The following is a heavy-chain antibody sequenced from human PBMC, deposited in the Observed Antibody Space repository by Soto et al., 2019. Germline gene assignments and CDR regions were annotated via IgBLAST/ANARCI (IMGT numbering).Heavy chain of an antibody. CDR1: GGSISSYY. Sequence: QVQLQESGPGLVKPSETLSLTCTVSGGSISSYYWSWIRQPPGKGLEWIGYIYYSGSTNYNPSLKSRVTISVDTSKNQFSRKLSSVTAADTAVYYCARVPDYSNYNYYYGMDVWGQGTTVTVSS. CDR3: ARVPDYSNYNYYYGMDV. D-gene: IGHD4-4*01. V-gene: IGHV4-59*01. CDR2: IYYSGST. J-gene: IGHJ6*02.